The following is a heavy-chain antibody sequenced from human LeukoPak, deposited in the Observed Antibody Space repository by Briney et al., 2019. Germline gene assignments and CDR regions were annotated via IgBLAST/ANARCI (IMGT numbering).Heavy chain of an antibody. CDR3: VRRGDASSGWGDHDY. CDR1: GFTFNRNA. D-gene: IGHD6-19*01. Sequence: GGPLRLSCAASGFTFNRNAISWVRQPPGKGLHGVSTIGGSGDKTFYAASVKGRFTISRDNSKNLLHLQLSTLTGEDTALYYCVRRGDASSGWGDHDYWGQGALVTVSS. CDR2: IGGSGDKT. J-gene: IGHJ4*02. V-gene: IGHV3-23*01.